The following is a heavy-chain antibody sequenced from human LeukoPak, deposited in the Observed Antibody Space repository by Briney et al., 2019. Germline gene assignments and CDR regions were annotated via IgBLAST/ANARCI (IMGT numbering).Heavy chain of an antibody. J-gene: IGHJ6*03. CDR2: IYTSGST. D-gene: IGHD5-24*01. Sequence: SETLSLTCTVSGGSISSYYWSWIRQPPGRGLEWIGYIYTSGSTNYNPSLKSRVTISVDTSKNQVSLKASSVTAADTAVYYCARAPTKIYYYMDVWGKGTTVTVSS. CDR3: ARAPTKIYYYMDV. CDR1: GGSISSYY. V-gene: IGHV4-4*09.